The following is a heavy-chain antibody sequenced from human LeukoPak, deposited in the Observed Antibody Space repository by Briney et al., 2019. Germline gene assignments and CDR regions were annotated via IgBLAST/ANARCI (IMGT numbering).Heavy chain of an antibody. D-gene: IGHD6-19*01. CDR2: MNPNSGNT. J-gene: IGHJ4*02. CDR3: ARGPTVAGTGFY. Sequence: ASVKVFCKASGYTFTSYDINWVRQATGQGLEWMGWMNPNSGNTGYAQKFQGRVTITRNTSISTAYMELSSLRSEDTAVYYCARGPTVAGTGFYWGQGTLVTVSS. CDR1: GYTFTSYD. V-gene: IGHV1-8*03.